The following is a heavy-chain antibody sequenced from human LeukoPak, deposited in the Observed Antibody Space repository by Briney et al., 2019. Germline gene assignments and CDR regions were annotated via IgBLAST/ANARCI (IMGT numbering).Heavy chain of an antibody. D-gene: IGHD3-22*01. CDR2: ISGDGGSI. J-gene: IGHJ4*02. CDR1: GFTFDDYA. V-gene: IGHV3-43*02. Sequence: PGGSLRLSCAASGFTFDDYAIYWVRQGPGKGLEWVSLISGDGGSIYYADSVKGRFTISRDNAKNTLYMYIHSLRAEDTAVYYCAREYYDSSGSPYFDYWGQGTLVTVSS. CDR3: AREYYDSSGSPYFDY.